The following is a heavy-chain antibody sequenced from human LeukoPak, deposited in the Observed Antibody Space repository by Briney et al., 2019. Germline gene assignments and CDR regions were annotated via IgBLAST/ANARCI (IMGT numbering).Heavy chain of an antibody. CDR2: IKQDGSEK. J-gene: IGHJ5*02. CDR1: GFTFSSYW. CDR3: ARKNYYGSGINWFDP. V-gene: IGHV3-7*01. Sequence: GGSLRLSCAASGFTFSSYWMSWVRQAPGKGLEWVANIKQDGSEKYYVDSVKGRFTISRDNAKNSLYLQMNSLRAEDTAVYYCARKNYYGSGINWFDPWGQGTLVTVSS. D-gene: IGHD3-10*01.